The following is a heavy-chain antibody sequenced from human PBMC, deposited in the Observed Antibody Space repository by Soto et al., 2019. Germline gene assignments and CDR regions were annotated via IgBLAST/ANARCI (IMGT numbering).Heavy chain of an antibody. J-gene: IGHJ6*02. D-gene: IGHD1-26*01. CDR1: GGSINNYY. V-gene: IGHV4-59*12. CDR3: ARDAVGRGYYYYYYGMDV. CDR2: IYYSGST. Sequence: PSETLSLTCTVSGGSINNYYWSWIRQPPGKGLEWIGYIYYSGSTNYNPSLKSRVTISVDTSKNQFSLKLSSVTAADTAVYYCARDAVGRGYYYYYYGMDVWGQGTTVTVSS.